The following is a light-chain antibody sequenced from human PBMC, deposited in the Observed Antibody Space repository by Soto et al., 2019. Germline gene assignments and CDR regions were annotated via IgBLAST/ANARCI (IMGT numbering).Light chain of an antibody. J-gene: IGKJ1*01. V-gene: IGKV3-20*01. CDR2: GAS. Sequence: EIVLTQSPGTLSLSPGERATLSCRASQSVSSSYLAWYQQKLGQAPRLLLFGASHRATGIPDRFSGSGSGTDFTLTISRLEPQDFAVYYCQQYGSSPTWTFGQGTKVEIK. CDR3: QQYGSSPTWT. CDR1: QSVSSSY.